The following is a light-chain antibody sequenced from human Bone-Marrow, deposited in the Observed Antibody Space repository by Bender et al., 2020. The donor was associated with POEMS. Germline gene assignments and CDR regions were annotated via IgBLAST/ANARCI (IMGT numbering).Light chain of an antibody. Sequence: QSALTQPPSASGSPGQSVTITCTGTSSDVGGYNYVSWYQQHPGKAPKLLLYEVNKRPSGVSYRYSASNSANTASLTISGLQAEDEADYYCCSYVGSRPVFGGGTQLAVL. J-gene: IGLJ7*01. CDR3: CSYVGSRPV. CDR2: EVN. CDR1: SSDVGGYNY. V-gene: IGLV2-8*01.